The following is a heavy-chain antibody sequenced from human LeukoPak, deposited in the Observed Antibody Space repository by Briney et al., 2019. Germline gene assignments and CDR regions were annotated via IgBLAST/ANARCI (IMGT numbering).Heavy chain of an antibody. J-gene: IGHJ4*02. D-gene: IGHD3-22*01. V-gene: IGHV4-39*01. CDR2: IYYSGST. CDR1: GDSISGSSYY. Sequence: SETLSLTCAVSGDSISGSSYYWGWLRQPPGKGLEWIGSIYYSGSTYYSPSLESRVTISVDTSKNQFSLKLSSVTAADTAVYYCARGLNWGQGTLVTVSS. CDR3: ARGLN.